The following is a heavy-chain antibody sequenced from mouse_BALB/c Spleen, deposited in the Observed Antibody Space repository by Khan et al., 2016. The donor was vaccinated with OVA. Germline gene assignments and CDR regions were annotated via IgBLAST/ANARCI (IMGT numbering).Heavy chain of an antibody. CDR3: ARSGYGGFAY. CDR2: INPYNGVS. CDR1: GYSFTDYT. Sequence: EVQLQQSGPELVKPGDSMKISCKASGYSFTDYTLNWVKQSHGKTLEWIGLINPYNGVSNYNQKFKGKATLTVDKSSSTAYMELLSLTSEDSAVXYCARSGYGGFAYWGQGTLVTVSA. J-gene: IGHJ3*01. V-gene: IGHV1-18*01. D-gene: IGHD1-2*01.